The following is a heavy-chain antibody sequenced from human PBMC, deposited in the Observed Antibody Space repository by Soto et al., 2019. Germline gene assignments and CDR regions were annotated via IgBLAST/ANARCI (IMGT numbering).Heavy chain of an antibody. J-gene: IGHJ3*01. D-gene: IGHD3-3*01. Sequence: EVQLLDSGGGLVQPGGSLRISCAASGFSFNRYVMTWVRQAPGKGLEWVSGISGSGRNTYYIDSVKGRFTISRDNSRNTLFLQMNSLRGDDTAAYYCVKGGRLEGLLSGTLDDAFDFWGQGTMVTVSS. CDR1: GFSFNRYV. CDR2: ISGSGRNT. CDR3: VKGGRLEGLLSGTLDDAFDF. V-gene: IGHV3-23*01.